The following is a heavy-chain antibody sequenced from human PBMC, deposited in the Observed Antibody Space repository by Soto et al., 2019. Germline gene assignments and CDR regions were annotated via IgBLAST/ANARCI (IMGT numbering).Heavy chain of an antibody. Sequence: EVQLLESGGGLVQPGGSLRLSCAASGFTFSSYAMRWVRQAPGKGLEWVSAVSGSGGSTYYADSVKGRFTISRDNSKNTLYLHMNSLRAEDTAVYYCARRGPGTYFDYWGQGTLVTVSS. CDR1: GFTFSSYA. D-gene: IGHD6-13*01. CDR2: VSGSGGST. J-gene: IGHJ4*02. V-gene: IGHV3-23*01. CDR3: ARRGPGTYFDY.